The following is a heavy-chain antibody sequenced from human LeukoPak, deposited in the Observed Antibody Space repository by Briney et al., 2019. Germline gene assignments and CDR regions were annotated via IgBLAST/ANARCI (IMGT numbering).Heavy chain of an antibody. J-gene: IGHJ2*01. V-gene: IGHV6-1*01. CDR2: TYYRSKWYN. CDR1: GDSVSSNSAA. CDR3: ARAGGGPPGRYCSGGSCYQRYWYFDL. D-gene: IGHD2-15*01. Sequence: SQTLSLTCAISGDSVSSNSAAWNWIRQSPSRGLEWLGRTYYRSKWYNDYAVSVKSRITINPDTSKNQFSLQLNSVTPEDTAVYYCARAGGGPPGRYCSGGSCYQRYWYFDLWGRGTLVTVSS.